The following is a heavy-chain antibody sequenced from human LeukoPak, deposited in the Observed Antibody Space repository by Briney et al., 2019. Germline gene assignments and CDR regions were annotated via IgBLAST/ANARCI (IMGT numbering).Heavy chain of an antibody. CDR3: ARGRNIEMTTMSGGSDY. J-gene: IGHJ4*02. D-gene: IGHD5-24*01. CDR1: GYTFTDYY. Sequence: ASVKVSCKASGYTFTDYYMHWVRQAPGQGLDWMGWLNPNSGDTNYAQKFQGRVSMTRDTSISTAYMDLSDLRSDDTAVYYCARGRNIEMTTMSGGSDYWGQGTLVTVSS. CDR2: LNPNSGDT. V-gene: IGHV1-2*02.